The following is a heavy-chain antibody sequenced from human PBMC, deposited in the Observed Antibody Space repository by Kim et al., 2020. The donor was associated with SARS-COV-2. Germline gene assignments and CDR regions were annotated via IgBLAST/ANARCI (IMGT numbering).Heavy chain of an antibody. Sequence: GESLKISCKGSGYSFSDYWIGWVRQTPGKGLEWMGLIFPGDSDTRYSPSFQGQVTISTDKSISNAYLQWRSLEASDTAIYYCVRRDTVYYEGDYWGQGTRVTVSS. J-gene: IGHJ4*02. CDR3: VRRDTVYYEGDY. CDR1: GYSFSDYW. CDR2: IFPGDSDT. V-gene: IGHV5-51*01. D-gene: IGHD1-26*01.